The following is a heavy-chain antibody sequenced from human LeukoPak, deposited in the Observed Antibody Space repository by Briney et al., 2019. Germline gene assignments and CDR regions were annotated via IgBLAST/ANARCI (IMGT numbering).Heavy chain of an antibody. J-gene: IGHJ4*02. Sequence: SETLSLTCAVYGGSFSGYYWSWIRQPPGKGLEWIGYIYYSGSTNYNPSLKSRVTISVDTSKNQFSLKLGSVTAADTAVYYCARDLLGGMDYWGQGTLVTVSS. V-gene: IGHV4-59*01. CDR1: GGSFSGYY. CDR3: ARDLLGGMDY. D-gene: IGHD1-14*01. CDR2: IYYSGST.